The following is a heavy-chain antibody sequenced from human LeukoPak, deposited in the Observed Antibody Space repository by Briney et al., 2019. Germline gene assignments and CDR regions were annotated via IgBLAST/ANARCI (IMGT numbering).Heavy chain of an antibody. CDR1: GSSFSAYW. CDR3: AGFGYVAAVDV. J-gene: IGHJ4*02. Sequence: GGSLRLSCAASGSSFSAYWMTWVRQAPGTGLEWVANINPAGSETYYVDPVKGRFSISRDNAKNLVYLQMNSLRAEDTAVYHCAGFGYVAAVDVWGQGTPVTVSS. CDR2: INPAGSET. V-gene: IGHV3-7*01. D-gene: IGHD2-15*01.